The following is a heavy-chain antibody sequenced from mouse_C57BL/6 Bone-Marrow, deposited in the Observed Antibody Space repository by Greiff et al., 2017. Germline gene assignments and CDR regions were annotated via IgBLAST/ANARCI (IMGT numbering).Heavy chain of an antibody. J-gene: IGHJ3*01. Sequence: ESGPGLVKPSQSLSLTCSVTGYSITSGYYWNWIRQFPGNKLEWMGYISYDGSNNYNPSRKNRISITRDTSKNQFFLKLNSVTTEDTATYYCARMGGSSRAYWGQGTLVTVSA. CDR2: ISYDGSN. CDR3: ARMGGSSRAY. CDR1: GYSITSGYY. V-gene: IGHV3-6*01. D-gene: IGHD1-1*01.